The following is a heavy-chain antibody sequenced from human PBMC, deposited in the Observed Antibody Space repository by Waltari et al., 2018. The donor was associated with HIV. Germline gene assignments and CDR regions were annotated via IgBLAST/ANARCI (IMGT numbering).Heavy chain of an antibody. Sequence: QVQLVESGGGVVQPGRSLRLSCAASGFTFRSYGLPWVRQAPGKGLEWVAVIWYDGSNKYYADSVKGRFTISRDNSKNTLYLQMNSLRAEDTAVYYCARVGEQWLVWAYFQHWGQGTLVTVSS. V-gene: IGHV3-33*01. CDR1: GFTFRSYG. CDR2: IWYDGSNK. J-gene: IGHJ1*01. CDR3: ARVGEQWLVWAYFQH. D-gene: IGHD6-19*01.